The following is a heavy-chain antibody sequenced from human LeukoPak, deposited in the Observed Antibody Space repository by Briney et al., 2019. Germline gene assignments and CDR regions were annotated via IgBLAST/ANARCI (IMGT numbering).Heavy chain of an antibody. CDR3: ARQGYDSSEDAFDI. CDR2: ISYDGSNK. Sequence: QPGRSLRLSCAASGFTFSSYAMHWVRQVPGKGLEWVAVISYDGSNKYYADSVKGRFTISRDNSKNTLYLQMNSLRAEDTAVYYCARQGYDSSEDAFDIWGQGTMVTVSS. D-gene: IGHD3-22*01. CDR1: GFTFSSYA. J-gene: IGHJ3*02. V-gene: IGHV3-30-3*01.